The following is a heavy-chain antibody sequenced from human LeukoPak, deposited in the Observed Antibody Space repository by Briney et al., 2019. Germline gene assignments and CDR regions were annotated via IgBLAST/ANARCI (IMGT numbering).Heavy chain of an antibody. CDR1: GYTFTSYG. J-gene: IGHJ4*02. D-gene: IGHD2-2*01. CDR3: ARGPVVVPPKRAYYFDY. Sequence: ASVKVSCKASGYTFTSYGISWVQQAPGQGLEWMGWISAYNGNTNYAQKLQGRVTMTTDTSTSTAYMELRSLRSDDTAVYYCARGPVVVPPKRAYYFDYWGQGTLVTVSS. V-gene: IGHV1-18*01. CDR2: ISAYNGNT.